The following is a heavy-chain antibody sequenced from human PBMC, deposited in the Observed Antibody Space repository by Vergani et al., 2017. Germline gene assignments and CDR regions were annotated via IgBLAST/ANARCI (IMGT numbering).Heavy chain of an antibody. V-gene: IGHV3-74*01. CDR1: GFTFSSYW. Sequence: EVQLVESGGGLVQPGGSLRLSCAASGFTFSSYWLHWVRQAPGKGLVWFSRINSDGSSTSYADSVKGRFTISRDNAKNTLYLQMNSLRAEDTAVYYCARARSAMVTSGWFDPWGQGTLVTVSS. CDR2: INSDGSST. CDR3: ARARSAMVTSGWFDP. J-gene: IGHJ5*02. D-gene: IGHD5-18*01.